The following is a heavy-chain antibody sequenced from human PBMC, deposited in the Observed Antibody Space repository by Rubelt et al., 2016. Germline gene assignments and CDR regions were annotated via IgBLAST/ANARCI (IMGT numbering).Heavy chain of an antibody. J-gene: IGHJ4*02. D-gene: IGHD5-24*01. CDR1: GYTFTSYG. Sequence: QVQLVQSGAEVKKPGASVKVSCKASGYTFTSYGISWVRQAPGQGLEWMGWISAYNGNTNYAQKIKGIVTMTTATSTRTAYMGLRSLGSDATAVYYCARERDDYGDYWGQGTLVTVSS. V-gene: IGHV1-18*01. CDR3: ARERDDYGDY. CDR2: ISAYNGNT.